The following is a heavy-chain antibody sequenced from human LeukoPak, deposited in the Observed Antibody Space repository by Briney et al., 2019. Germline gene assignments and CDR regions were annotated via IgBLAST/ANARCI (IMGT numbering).Heavy chain of an antibody. CDR2: INAGNGNT. CDR3: ARVPYYHGSGSYFGY. J-gene: IGHJ4*02. D-gene: IGHD3-10*01. CDR1: GYTFTSYA. Sequence: ASVKVSCKASGYTFTSYAMHWVRQALGQRLEWMGWINAGNGNTKYSQKFQGRVTITRDTSASTAYMELSSLRSEDTAVYYCARVPYYHGSGSYFGYWGQGTLVTVSS. V-gene: IGHV1-3*01.